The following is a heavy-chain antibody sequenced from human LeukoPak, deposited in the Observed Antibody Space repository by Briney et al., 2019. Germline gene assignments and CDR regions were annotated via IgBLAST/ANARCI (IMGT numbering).Heavy chain of an antibody. CDR2: ISYDGSNK. D-gene: IGHD6-19*01. V-gene: IGHV3-30*03. CDR3: ARENRDSNGWS. Sequence: GGSLRLSCAASGFTFSSYGMHWVRQAPGKGLEWVAVISYDGSNKYYADSVKGRFTISRDNARNSLYLQMNSLRVEDTAFYYCARENRDSNGWSWGQGTLVTVSS. CDR1: GFTFSSYG. J-gene: IGHJ1*01.